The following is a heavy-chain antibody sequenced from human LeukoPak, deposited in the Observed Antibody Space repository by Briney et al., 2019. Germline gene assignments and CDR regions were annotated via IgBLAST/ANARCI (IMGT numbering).Heavy chain of an antibody. CDR3: AKGRTAYCSSTSCYTIDY. Sequence: GGSLRLSCAASGFTFSSYGMHWVRQAPGKGLEWVAVIWYDGSNKYYADSVKGRFTISRDNSKNTLYLQMNSLRAEDTAVYYCAKGRTAYCSSTSCYTIDYWGQGTLVTVSS. V-gene: IGHV3-33*06. CDR2: IWYDGSNK. D-gene: IGHD2-2*02. J-gene: IGHJ4*02. CDR1: GFTFSSYG.